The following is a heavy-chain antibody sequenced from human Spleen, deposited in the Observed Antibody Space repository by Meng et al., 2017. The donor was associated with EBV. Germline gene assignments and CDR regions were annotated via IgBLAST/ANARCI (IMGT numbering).Heavy chain of an antibody. CDR1: GYTFTSYD. D-gene: IGHD2-21*02. CDR3: ARGLVVTALTDY. CDR2: MNPNSGNT. V-gene: IGHV1-8*01. J-gene: IGHJ4*02. Sequence: QVQLVQSGAGVKKPGASVKVSCKASGYTFTSYDINWVRQASGQGLEWMGWMNPNSGNTDYAQKFQGRVTMTRDTSISTAYMELSSLTSEDTAVYYCARGLVVTALTDYWGQGTLVTVSS.